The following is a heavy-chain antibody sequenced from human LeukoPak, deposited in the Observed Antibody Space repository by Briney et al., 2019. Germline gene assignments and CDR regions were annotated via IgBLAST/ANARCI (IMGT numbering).Heavy chain of an antibody. CDR2: ISAYNGNT. CDR1: GYTFTSYG. D-gene: IGHD2-15*01. V-gene: IGHV1-18*01. J-gene: IGHJ6*03. Sequence: ASVKVSCKASGYTFTSYGISWVRQAPGQGLEWMGWISAYNGNTNYAQKLQGRVTMTTDTSTSTAYMELRRLRSDDTAVYYCARDLGRYCSGGSCHYYSYYMDVWGKGTTVTVSS. CDR3: ARDLGRYCSGGSCHYYSYYMDV.